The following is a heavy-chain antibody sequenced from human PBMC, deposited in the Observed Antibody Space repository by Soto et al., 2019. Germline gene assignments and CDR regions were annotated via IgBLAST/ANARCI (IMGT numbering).Heavy chain of an antibody. D-gene: IGHD6-13*01. Sequence: GSLRLSCAASGFTFRSFTMNWVRQAPGKGLEWVSTISSNSAYIYYTDALRGRLTISRDNAKNSLHLQMNSLRAEDTAVYYCTRDASRDSSARGWFDPWGPGTLVTVSS. CDR1: GFTFRSFT. V-gene: IGHV3-21*01. CDR3: TRDASRDSSARGWFDP. CDR2: ISSNSAYI. J-gene: IGHJ5*02.